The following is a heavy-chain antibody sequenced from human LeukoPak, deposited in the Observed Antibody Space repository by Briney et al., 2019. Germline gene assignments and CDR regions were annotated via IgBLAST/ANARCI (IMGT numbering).Heavy chain of an antibody. V-gene: IGHV4-34*01. D-gene: IGHD2-15*01. CDR3: ARMGTSSRIVVVVAATRNAFDI. J-gene: IGHJ3*02. Sequence: SSETLSLTCAVYGGSFSGYYWTWIRQPPGKGLEWIGEINHSGSTNYNPSLKSRVTISVDTSKNQFSLKLSSVTAADTAVYYCARMGTSSRIVVVVAATRNAFDIWGQGSMVTVSS. CDR1: GGSFSGYY. CDR2: INHSGST.